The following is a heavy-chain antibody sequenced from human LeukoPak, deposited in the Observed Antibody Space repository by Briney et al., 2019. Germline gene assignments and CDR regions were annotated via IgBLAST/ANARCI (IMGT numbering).Heavy chain of an antibody. CDR1: GGSFSGYY. V-gene: IGHV4-34*01. J-gene: IGHJ5*02. CDR2: INHSGST. CDR3: ASINYDYVWGSYRPNWFDP. D-gene: IGHD3-16*02. Sequence: SETLSLTCAVYGGSFSGYYWSWIRQPPGKGLEWIGEINHSGSTNYNPSLKSRVTISVDTSKNQFSLKLSSVTAADTAVYYCASINYDYVWGSYRPNWFDPWGQGTLVTVSS.